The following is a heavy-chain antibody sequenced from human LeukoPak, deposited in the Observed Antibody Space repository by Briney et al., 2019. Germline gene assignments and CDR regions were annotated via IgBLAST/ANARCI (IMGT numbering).Heavy chain of an antibody. CDR1: GFTLRSYW. CDR3: ARGSAQIAEDLFDH. J-gene: IGHJ4*02. CDR2: IKQDGSEI. Sequence: GGSLRLSCAASGFTLRSYWMTWVRQAPGKGLEWVANIKQDGSEIHYVDSVKGRFTISRDNAKNSLHLQMNSLRVEDTAVYHCARGSAQIAEDLFDHWGQGTLVTVSS. V-gene: IGHV3-7*03. D-gene: IGHD6-13*01.